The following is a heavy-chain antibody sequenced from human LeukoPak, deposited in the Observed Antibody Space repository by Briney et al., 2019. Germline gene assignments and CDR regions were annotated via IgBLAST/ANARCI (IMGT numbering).Heavy chain of an antibody. CDR3: AKVPGTYCSSTSCYDYYFDY. J-gene: IGHJ4*02. Sequence: GRSLRLSCAASGFTFSSYGMHWVPQAPGKGLEWVAVISYDGSNKYYADSVKGRFTISRDNSKNTLYLQMNSLRAEDTAVYYCAKVPGTYCSSTSCYDYYFDYWGQGTLVTVSP. V-gene: IGHV3-30*18. CDR1: GFTFSSYG. D-gene: IGHD2-2*01. CDR2: ISYDGSNK.